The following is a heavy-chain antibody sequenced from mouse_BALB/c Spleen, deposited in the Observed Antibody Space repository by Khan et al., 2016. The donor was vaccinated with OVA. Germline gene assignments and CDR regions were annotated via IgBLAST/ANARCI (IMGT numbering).Heavy chain of an antibody. CDR3: ARDGSRYNYAMDY. D-gene: IGHD2-3*01. J-gene: IGHJ4*01. CDR1: GYSITSDYA. CDR2: INYSGST. V-gene: IGHV3-2*02. Sequence: EVQLQESGPGLVNPSQSLSLTCTVTGYSITSDYAWNWIRQFPGNKLEWMGYINYSGSTNYNPALKSRISITRDTSKNQFVLPLNSVTTEDTATYYCARDGSRYNYAMDYWGQGTSVTVSS.